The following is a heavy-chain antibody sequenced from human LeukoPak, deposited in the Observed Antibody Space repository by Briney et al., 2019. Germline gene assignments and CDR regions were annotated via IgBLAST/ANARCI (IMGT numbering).Heavy chain of an antibody. J-gene: IGHJ4*02. CDR1: GFTFSSYW. D-gene: IGHD3-3*01. CDR2: INSDGSST. V-gene: IGHV3-74*01. Sequence: GGTLRLSCAASGFTFSSYWMHWVRQAPGKGLVWVSRINSDGSSTSYADSVKGRFTISRDNVKNSLYLQMNNLRAEDTAVYYCASASGDWGQGTLVTVSS. CDR3: ASASGD.